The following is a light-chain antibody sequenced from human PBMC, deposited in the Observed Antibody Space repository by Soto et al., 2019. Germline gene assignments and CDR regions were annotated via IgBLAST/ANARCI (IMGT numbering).Light chain of an antibody. J-gene: IGKJ1*01. V-gene: IGKV1-5*01. CDR2: DAS. Sequence: DIQMSKSPATLSASVGDRVSITCRASQDISRWLAWYQQKPGKAPKVLIWDASSLQRGVPSRFTGSGSGTEFTLTINGLQPDDFATYYCQQYNGYRTWTFGQGTKVDIK. CDR3: QQYNGYRTWT. CDR1: QDISRW.